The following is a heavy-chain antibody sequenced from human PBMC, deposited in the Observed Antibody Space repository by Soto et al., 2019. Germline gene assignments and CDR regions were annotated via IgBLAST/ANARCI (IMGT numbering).Heavy chain of an antibody. V-gene: IGHV3-33*01. J-gene: IGHJ4*02. CDR1: GFTFSSYG. D-gene: IGHD6-13*01. CDR2: IWYDGSNK. Sequence: PGGSLRLSCAASGFTFSSYGMHWVRQAPGKGLEWVAVIWYDGSNKYYADSVKGRFTISRDNSKNTLYLQMNSLRAEDTAVYYCARDLHSSPRYYFDDSGQGTLVTVSS. CDR3: ARDLHSSPRYYFDD.